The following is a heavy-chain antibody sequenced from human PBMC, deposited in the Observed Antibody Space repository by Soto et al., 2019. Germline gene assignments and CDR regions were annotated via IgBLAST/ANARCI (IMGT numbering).Heavy chain of an antibody. CDR1: GFTFRDYS. Sequence: PGGSLRLSCSASGFTFRDYSLHWVRQAPGKGLEYVSTISSKGDNTNYADSVKGRFTIFRDNSKKTLYLQMSSLTTEDTAVYYCVKALSFFIAVPGLLPFEYWGRRTLVT. D-gene: IGHD6-13*01. CDR3: VKALSFFIAVPGLLPFEY. J-gene: IGHJ4*02. V-gene: IGHV3-64D*06. CDR2: ISSKGDNT.